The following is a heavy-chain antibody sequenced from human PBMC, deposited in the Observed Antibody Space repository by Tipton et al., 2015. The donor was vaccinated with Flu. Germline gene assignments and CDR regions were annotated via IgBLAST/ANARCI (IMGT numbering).Heavy chain of an antibody. Sequence: TLSLTCSVSGYSIRSAYYWGWVRRPPGKGLEWIGTIYHRGTTYYNPSLKSRVTISIDTSKNQFSLKLSSVTAADTAVYFCARDPGGYDYGYVDYWGQGTLVTVSS. D-gene: IGHD3-16*01. J-gene: IGHJ4*02. CDR1: GYSIRSAYY. CDR3: ARDPGGYDYGYVDY. CDR2: IYHRGTT. V-gene: IGHV4-38-2*02.